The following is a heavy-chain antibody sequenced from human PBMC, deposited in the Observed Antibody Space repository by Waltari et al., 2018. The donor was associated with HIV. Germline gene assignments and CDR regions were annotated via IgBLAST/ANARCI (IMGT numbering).Heavy chain of an antibody. CDR2: IAWDGDSK. Sequence: EVQLVESGGVVLQPGGSLRLSCVASGFSFNDYAMHWVRQAPGKGLEWVALIAWDGDSKYYADSVKGRFTVSRDNSKYSLYLQMNSLRPDDSALYYCAKGHSSGWTGIDYWGQGTLVTVSS. CDR3: AKGHSSGWTGIDY. J-gene: IGHJ4*02. V-gene: IGHV3-43D*04. D-gene: IGHD6-25*01. CDR1: GFSFNDYA.